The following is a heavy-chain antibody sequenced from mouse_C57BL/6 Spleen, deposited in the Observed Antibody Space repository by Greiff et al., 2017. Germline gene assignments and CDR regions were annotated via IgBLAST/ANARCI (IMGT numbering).Heavy chain of an antibody. V-gene: IGHV1-69*01. CDR1: GYTFTSYW. CDR3: ARFPGSSYGYAMDY. Sequence: QVQLQQPGAELVMPGASVKLSCKASGYTFTSYWMHWVKQRPGQGLEWIGEIDPSDSYTNYNQKFKGKSTLTVDKSSSTAYMPHSSLTSEDSAVDYGARFPGSSYGYAMDYWGQGTSVTVSS. J-gene: IGHJ4*01. CDR2: IDPSDSYT. D-gene: IGHD1-1*01.